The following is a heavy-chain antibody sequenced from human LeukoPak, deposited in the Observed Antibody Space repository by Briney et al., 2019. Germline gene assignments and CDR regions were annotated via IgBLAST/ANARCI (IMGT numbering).Heavy chain of an antibody. CDR1: EFTFSSYW. J-gene: IGHJ4*02. CDR2: IKQDGGEK. V-gene: IGHV3-7*01. D-gene: IGHD4-17*01. CDR3: ARVGARQILEY. Sequence: PGGSLRLSCAASEFTFSSYWMSWVRQAPGKGLEWVANIKQDGGEKYYLDSVKGRFTVSRDNAKNSLYLQMSSLRAEDTAVYYCARVGARQILEYWGQGTQVTVSS.